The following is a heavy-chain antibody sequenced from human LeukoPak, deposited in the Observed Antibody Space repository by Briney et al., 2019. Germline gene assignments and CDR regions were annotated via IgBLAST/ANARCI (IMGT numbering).Heavy chain of an antibody. J-gene: IGHJ4*02. CDR2: IYYSGST. D-gene: IGHD3-3*01. V-gene: IGHV4-39*01. CDR1: GGSISSSSYY. Sequence: SETLSLTCTVSGGSISSSSYYWGWIRQPPGKGLEWIGSIYYSGSTYYNPSLKSRVTISVDTSKNQFSLKLSSVTAADTAVYYCASHPDFWSGYIDADSWGQGTLVTVSS. CDR3: ASHPDFWSGYIDADS.